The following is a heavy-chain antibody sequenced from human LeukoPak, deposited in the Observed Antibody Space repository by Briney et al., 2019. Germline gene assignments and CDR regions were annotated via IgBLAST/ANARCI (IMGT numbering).Heavy chain of an antibody. CDR3: ARDFSYGSGFDY. V-gene: IGHV3-64*01. D-gene: IGHD5-18*01. J-gene: IGHJ4*02. CDR1: AFSLSSYS. CDR2: ISNGGSI. Sequence: GGSLRLSCAASAFSLSSYSLRWVRQAPGKGLQYVSGISNGGSIDYANSVKGRFTISRDNSKNTLYLQMGSLRPEDMAVYYCARDFSYGSGFDYWGQGILVTVSS.